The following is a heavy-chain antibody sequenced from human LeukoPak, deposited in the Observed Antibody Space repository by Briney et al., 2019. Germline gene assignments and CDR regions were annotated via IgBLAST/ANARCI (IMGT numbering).Heavy chain of an antibody. CDR1: GGSISSYY. CDR3: ARGPPLTYDGSGYYFFDY. V-gene: IGHV4-4*07. Sequence: SETLSLTCTVSGGSISSYYWSWIRQPAGKGLQWIGRIYSSGSTNYNPSLKSRVTISVDTSKNHFYLKLSSVTAADTAVYYCARGPPLTYDGSGYYFFDYWGQGTLVTVSS. D-gene: IGHD3-22*01. J-gene: IGHJ4*02. CDR2: IYSSGST.